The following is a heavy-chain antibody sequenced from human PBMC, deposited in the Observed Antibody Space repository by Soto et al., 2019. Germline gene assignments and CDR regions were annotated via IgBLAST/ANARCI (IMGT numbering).Heavy chain of an antibody. CDR1: GFSISSGYF. V-gene: IGHV4-38-2*02. CDR2: IYHSGTT. J-gene: IGHJ5*02. D-gene: IGHD3-22*01. Sequence: SETLSLTCAVSGFSISSGYFWGWIRQPPGKGPEWLGSIYHSGTTYYNPSVKGRVTISVDTSKNQFSLKMSSVTAADTAVYYCARDSSGYYWFDPWGQGTLVTVS. CDR3: ARDSSGYYWFDP.